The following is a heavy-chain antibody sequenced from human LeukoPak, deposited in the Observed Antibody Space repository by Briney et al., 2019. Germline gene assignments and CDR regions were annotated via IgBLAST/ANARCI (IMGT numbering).Heavy chain of an antibody. V-gene: IGHV4-34*01. Sequence: SETLSLTCAVYGGSFSGYYWSWIRQPPGKGLEWIGEINHSGSTNYNPSLKSRATISVDTSKNQFSLKLSSVTAADTAVYYCARSMVEAYFDYWGQGTLVTVSS. CDR1: GGSFSGYY. D-gene: IGHD3-10*01. J-gene: IGHJ4*02. CDR3: ARSMVEAYFDY. CDR2: INHSGST.